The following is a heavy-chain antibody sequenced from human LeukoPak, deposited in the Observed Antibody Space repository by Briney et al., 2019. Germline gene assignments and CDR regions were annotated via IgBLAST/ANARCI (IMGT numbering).Heavy chain of an antibody. V-gene: IGHV3-30*02. CDR2: IRYDGTNK. CDR1: GFTFRSYG. D-gene: IGHD4/OR15-4a*01. Sequence: GGSLRLSCAASGFTFRSYGMHWVRQAPGKGLEWVAIIRYDGTNKYYADSVKGRFTISRDNGKNSLDLQMNSLRADDTAVYYCARDTLGEGEDANYAVYYFDYWGQGAVVTVSS. CDR3: ARDTLGEGEDANYAVYYFDY. J-gene: IGHJ4*02.